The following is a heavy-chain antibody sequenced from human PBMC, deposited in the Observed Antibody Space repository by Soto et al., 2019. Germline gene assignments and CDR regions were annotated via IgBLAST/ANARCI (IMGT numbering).Heavy chain of an antibody. V-gene: IGHV1-18*04. J-gene: IGHJ4*02. Sequence: QVQLVQSRAEVKKPGASVKVSCKTSGYTFNNYGISWLRQAPGQGLEWVGWISAYNGNSNYAPKIQGRVTLTTDTSTGTAYMELSSLRSDDTAVYYCARDRTLVRGVIVGIFDYWGQGTLVTVPS. D-gene: IGHD3-10*01. CDR1: GYTFNNYG. CDR3: ARDRTLVRGVIVGIFDY. CDR2: ISAYNGNS.